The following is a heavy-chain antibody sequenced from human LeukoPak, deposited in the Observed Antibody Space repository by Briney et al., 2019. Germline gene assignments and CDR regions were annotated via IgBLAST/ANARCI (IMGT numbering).Heavy chain of an antibody. CDR2: ISGSGDST. CDR1: GFTLRSYV. Sequence: GGSLRLSCVASGFTLRSYVMNWVRQTPGKGLEWVSSISGSGDSTFYADSVKGRFSISRDNAKNSLYLQMNSLRAKDTAVYYCARDPYSGSYGNYYYYFMDVWGKGTTVTISS. J-gene: IGHJ6*03. V-gene: IGHV3-23*01. CDR3: ARDPYSGSYGNYYYYFMDV. D-gene: IGHD1-26*01.